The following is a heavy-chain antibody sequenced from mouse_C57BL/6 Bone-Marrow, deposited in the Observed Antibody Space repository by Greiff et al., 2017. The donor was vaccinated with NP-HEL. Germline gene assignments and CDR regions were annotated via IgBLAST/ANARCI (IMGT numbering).Heavy chain of an antibody. D-gene: IGHD1-1*01. J-gene: IGHJ1*03. CDR3: ARHNYGSSSWYFDV. CDR1: EYEFPSHD. Sequence: EVMLVESGGGLVQPGESLKLSCESNEYEFPSHDMSWVRKTPEKRLELVAAINSDGGSTYYPDTMERRFIISRDNTQKTLYLRMSSLRSEDTALYYCARHNYGSSSWYFDVWGTGTTVTVSS. V-gene: IGHV5-2*01. CDR2: INSDGGST.